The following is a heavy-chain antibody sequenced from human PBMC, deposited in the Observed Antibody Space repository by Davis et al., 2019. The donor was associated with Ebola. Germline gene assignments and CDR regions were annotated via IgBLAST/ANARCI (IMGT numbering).Heavy chain of an antibody. V-gene: IGHV3-23*01. Sequence: PGGSLRLSCAASGFLFSSYAMSWVRQAPGRGLEWVSSISASGGATFYAYSVKGRIVMSRDNSNDTLYLRMNNLRAEDTAIYYCAKDLTSYYGSGDFFDYWGQGILVTVSS. CDR1: GFLFSSYA. CDR2: ISASGGAT. J-gene: IGHJ4*02. CDR3: AKDLTSYYGSGDFFDY. D-gene: IGHD3-10*01.